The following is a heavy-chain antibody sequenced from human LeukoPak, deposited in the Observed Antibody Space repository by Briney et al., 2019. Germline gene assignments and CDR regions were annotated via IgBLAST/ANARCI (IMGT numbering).Heavy chain of an antibody. CDR3: ARGPSWVVGATVYWYFDL. D-gene: IGHD1-26*01. V-gene: IGHV4-30-2*01. CDR2: IYHSGST. CDR1: GGSISSGGYS. Sequence: SETLSLTCAVSGGSISSGGYSWSWIRQPPGKGLEWIGYIYHSGSTYYNPSLKSRVTISVDRSKNQFSLKLSSVTAADTAVYYCARGPSWVVGATVYWYFDLWGRGTLVTVSS. J-gene: IGHJ2*01.